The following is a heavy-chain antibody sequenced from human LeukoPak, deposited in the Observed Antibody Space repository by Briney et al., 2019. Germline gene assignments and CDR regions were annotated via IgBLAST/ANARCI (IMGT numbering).Heavy chain of an antibody. CDR3: ARKALNLDALGY. Sequence: ASVKVSCKASGYTFTSYGLSWVRQAPGQGLEWMGWISAYNGNTNYEQKFQGRVTMTTDTSTSTAYMELRSLRSDDTAVYYCARKALNLDALGYWGQGTLVTVSS. V-gene: IGHV1-18*01. J-gene: IGHJ4*02. D-gene: IGHD3/OR15-3a*01. CDR2: ISAYNGNT. CDR1: GYTFTSYG.